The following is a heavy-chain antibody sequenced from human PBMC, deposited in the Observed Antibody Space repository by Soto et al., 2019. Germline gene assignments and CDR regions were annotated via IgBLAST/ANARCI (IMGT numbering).Heavy chain of an antibody. D-gene: IGHD1-26*01. CDR2: IYHSGST. J-gene: IGHJ4*02. Sequence: QLQLQESGSGLVKPSQTLSLTCAVSGGSISIGGYSWSWIRQPPGKGLEWIGYIYHSGSTYYNPHLKSRVTISVDWSKNQFALKLSSVTAADTAVYYWAAGGGIPGYYWGQGTLVTVSS. CDR3: AAGGGIPGYY. CDR1: GGSISIGGYS. V-gene: IGHV4-30-2*01.